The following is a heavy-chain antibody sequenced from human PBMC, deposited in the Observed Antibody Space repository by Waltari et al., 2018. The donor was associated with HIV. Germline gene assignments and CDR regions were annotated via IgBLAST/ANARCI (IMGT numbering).Heavy chain of an antibody. D-gene: IGHD1-26*01. V-gene: IGHV4-39*07. CDR3: AEVTGGSYSWLNY. Sequence: QLQLQESGPGLVKISETLSLTFTVSGGSISRSSYYWGWIRQPPGKGLEWIGSIYYTGSTYYNPSLKSRVTMSVDASKNQFSLKLSSVTAADTAVYFCAEVTGGSYSWLNYWGQGTLVSVSS. J-gene: IGHJ4*02. CDR2: IYYTGST. CDR1: GGSISRSSYY.